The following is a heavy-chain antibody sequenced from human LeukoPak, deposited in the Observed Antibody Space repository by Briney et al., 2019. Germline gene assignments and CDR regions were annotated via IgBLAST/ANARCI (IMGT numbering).Heavy chain of an antibody. V-gene: IGHV3-23*01. CDR1: GFTFSTYG. CDR3: ARAPGVRYYYYMDV. D-gene: IGHD2-8*01. CDR2: ISGSGDST. J-gene: IGHJ6*03. Sequence: GGSLRLSCAASGFTFSTYGMSWVRQAPGKGLQWVSSISGSGDSTYYADSVKGRFTISRDNSKKTLYLQMNSLRAEDTALYYCARAPGVRYYYYMDVWGKGTTVTVSS.